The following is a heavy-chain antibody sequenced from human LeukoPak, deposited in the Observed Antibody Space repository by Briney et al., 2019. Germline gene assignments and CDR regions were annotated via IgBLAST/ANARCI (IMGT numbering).Heavy chain of an antibody. CDR1: GYSFTSYW. Sequence: GESLKISCRGSGYSFTSYWIAWVRQLPGKGLEWMGIIYPGDSDTRYSPSFQGQVTISADKSISTAYLQWSSLKAADTAMYYCARHAVAARFSWFDPWGQGTLVTVSS. CDR2: IYPGDSDT. V-gene: IGHV5-51*01. J-gene: IGHJ5*02. CDR3: ARHAVAARFSWFDP. D-gene: IGHD6-6*01.